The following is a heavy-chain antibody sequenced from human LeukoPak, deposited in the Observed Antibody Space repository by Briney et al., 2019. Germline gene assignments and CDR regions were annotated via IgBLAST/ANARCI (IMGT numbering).Heavy chain of an antibody. CDR2: IYYSGST. D-gene: IGHD2-15*01. CDR3: ARVVSENAFDI. V-gene: IGHV4-59*02. CDR1: GFTVSSNY. Sequence: GSLRLSCAVSGFTVSSNYMSWIRQPPGKGLEWIGYIYYSGSTNYNPSLKSRVTISVDTSKNQFSLKLSSVTAADTAVYYCARVVSENAFDIWGQGTMVTVSS. J-gene: IGHJ3*02.